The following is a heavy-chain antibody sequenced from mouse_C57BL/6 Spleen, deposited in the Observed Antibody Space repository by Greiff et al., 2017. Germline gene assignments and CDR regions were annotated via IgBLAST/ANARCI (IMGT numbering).Heavy chain of an antibody. CDR3: VRGRPYYGSSSGYFDV. V-gene: IGHV10-3*01. Sequence: EVMLVESGGGLVQPKGSLKLSCAASGFTFNTYAMHWVRQAPGKGLEWVARIRSKSSNYATYYADSVKDRFTISRDDSQSMLYLQMNNLKTEDTAMYYCVRGRPYYGSSSGYFDVWGTGTTVTVSS. J-gene: IGHJ1*03. CDR1: GFTFNTYA. CDR2: IRSKSSNYAT. D-gene: IGHD1-1*01.